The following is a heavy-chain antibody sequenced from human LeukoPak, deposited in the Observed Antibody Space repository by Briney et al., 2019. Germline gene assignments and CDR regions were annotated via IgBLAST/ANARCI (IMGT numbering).Heavy chain of an antibody. CDR2: ISGGGEHT. J-gene: IGHJ4*02. D-gene: IGHD6-13*01. CDR3: ASGPYSSSYFAS. V-gene: IGHV3-23*01. CDR1: GFTFTNFV. Sequence: GGSLRLSCAASGFTFTNFVMKWVRQAPGKGLEWVADISGGGEHTFYADSVKGRFTISRDNSKDTLHLQMSILRPEDTALYYCASGPYSSSYFASWGQGTMVTVSS.